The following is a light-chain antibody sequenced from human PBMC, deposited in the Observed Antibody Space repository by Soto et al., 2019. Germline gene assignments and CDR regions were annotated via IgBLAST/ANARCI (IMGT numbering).Light chain of an antibody. CDR2: DSS. J-gene: IGKJ2*01. Sequence: DIQMTQSPSSLSASVGDRVTITWRASQGINNYLAWFQQKPGKAPKSLIYDSSRLQSGVPSKFSGVCSATEFTLTMIRLHPEEFATYYCQQYKSYPYTLGQGTKLEIK. V-gene: IGKV1-16*02. CDR1: QGINNY. CDR3: QQYKSYPYT.